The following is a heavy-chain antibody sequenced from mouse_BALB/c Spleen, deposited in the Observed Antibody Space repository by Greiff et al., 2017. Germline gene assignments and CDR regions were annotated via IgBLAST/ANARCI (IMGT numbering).Heavy chain of an antibody. CDR2: IDPENGNT. J-gene: IGHJ3*01. V-gene: IGHV14-1*02. CDR3: ARGNGAPY. Sequence: VQLKESGAELVRPGALVKLSCKASGFNIKDYYMHWVKQRPEQGLEWIGWIDPENGNTIYDPKFQGKASITADTSSNTAYLQLSSLTSEDTAVYYCARGNGAPYWGQGTLVTVSA. CDR1: GFNIKDYY.